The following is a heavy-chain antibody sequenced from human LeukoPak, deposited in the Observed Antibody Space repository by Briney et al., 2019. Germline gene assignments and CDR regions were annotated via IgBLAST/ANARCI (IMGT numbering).Heavy chain of an antibody. CDR3: ARDGRRAAAGFPTDY. V-gene: IGHV3-23*01. Sequence: GGSLRLSCAASGFTFSSYAMSWVRQAPGKGLEWVSAISGSGGSTYYADSVKGRFTISRDNSKNTLYLQMNSLRAEDTAVYYCARDGRRAAAGFPTDYWGQGTLVTVSS. CDR1: GFTFSSYA. J-gene: IGHJ4*02. CDR2: ISGSGGST. D-gene: IGHD6-13*01.